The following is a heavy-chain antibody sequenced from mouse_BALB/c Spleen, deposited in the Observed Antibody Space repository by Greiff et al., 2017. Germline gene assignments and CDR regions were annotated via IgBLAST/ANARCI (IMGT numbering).Heavy chain of an antibody. CDR3: ARSGYYPLYAMDY. CDR2: ISYSGST. Sequence: EVKLMESGPGLVKPSQSLSLTCTVTGYSITSDYAWNWIRQFPGNKLEWMGYISYSGSTSYNPSLKSRISITRDTSKNQFFLQLNSVTTEDTATYYCARSGYYPLYAMDYWGQGTSVTVSS. V-gene: IGHV3-2*02. CDR1: GYSITSDYA. D-gene: IGHD2-3*01. J-gene: IGHJ4*01.